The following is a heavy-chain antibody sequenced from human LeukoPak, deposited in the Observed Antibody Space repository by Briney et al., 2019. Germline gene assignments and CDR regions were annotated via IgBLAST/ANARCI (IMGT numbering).Heavy chain of an antibody. CDR1: GGTFSSYA. D-gene: IGHD3-3*01. J-gene: IGHJ6*02. CDR3: ARDRGRITIFGVVIPLNGMDV. Sequence: ASVKVSCKASGGTFSSYAISWVRQAPGQGLEWMGGIIPIFGTANYAQKFQGRVTITADESTSTAYMEPSRLRSDDTAVYYCARDRGRITIFGVVIPLNGMDVWGQGTTVTVSS. V-gene: IGHV1-69*13. CDR2: IIPIFGTA.